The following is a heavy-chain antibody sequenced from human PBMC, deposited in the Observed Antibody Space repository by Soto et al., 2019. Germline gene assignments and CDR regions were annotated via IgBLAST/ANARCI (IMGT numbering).Heavy chain of an antibody. Sequence: SETLSLTCTVSGGSVSCGSYYWSWIRQPPGKGLEWIGYIYYSGSTNYNPSLKSRVTISVDTSKNQFSLKLSSVTAADTAVYYCARGSGSYYYFDYWGQGTLVTVSS. D-gene: IGHD3-10*01. V-gene: IGHV4-61*01. J-gene: IGHJ4*02. CDR2: IYYSGST. CDR1: GGSVSCGSYY. CDR3: ARGSGSYYYFDY.